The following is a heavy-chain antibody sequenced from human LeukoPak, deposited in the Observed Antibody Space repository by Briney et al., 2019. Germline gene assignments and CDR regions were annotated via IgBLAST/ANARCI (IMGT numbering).Heavy chain of an antibody. V-gene: IGHV4-39*01. Sequence: PSETLSLXCTVSGGSVSSSSYYWGWIRQPPGKGLEWIGSIYYSGSTYYNPSLKSRVTISVDTSKNQFSLKLSSVTAADTAVYYCARHDYGDYEFDYWGQGTLVTVSS. CDR1: GGSVSSSSYY. D-gene: IGHD4-17*01. J-gene: IGHJ4*02. CDR2: IYYSGST. CDR3: ARHDYGDYEFDY.